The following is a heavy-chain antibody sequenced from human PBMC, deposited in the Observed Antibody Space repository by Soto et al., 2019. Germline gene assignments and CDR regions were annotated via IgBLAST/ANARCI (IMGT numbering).Heavy chain of an antibody. D-gene: IGHD3-10*01. V-gene: IGHV1-69*01. Sequence: QVQLVQSGAEVKKPGSSVKVSCKASGGTFSSYAISWVRQAPGQGLEWMGGIIPIFGTANYALKFQGRVTITADESTSTAYMELSGLRSEDTAVYYCARGYGEVAYYYYYGMDVWGQGTTVTVSS. CDR1: GGTFSSYA. CDR3: ARGYGEVAYYYYYGMDV. CDR2: IIPIFGTA. J-gene: IGHJ6*02.